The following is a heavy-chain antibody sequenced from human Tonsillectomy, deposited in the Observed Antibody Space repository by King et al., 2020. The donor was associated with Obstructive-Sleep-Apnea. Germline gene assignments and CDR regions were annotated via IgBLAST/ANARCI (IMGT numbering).Heavy chain of an antibody. CDR1: GFSLSTRGVG. V-gene: IGHV2-5*01. D-gene: IGHD5-12*01. CDR2: IYWNEDK. CDR3: AHIVYSGYPFDS. J-gene: IGHJ4*02. Sequence: TLKESGPTLVKPTQTLTLTCTFSGFSLSTRGVGVGWIRQPPGKALEWLALIYWNEDKRYSPSLKSRLTITKDTSRSQVVLTMTNMDPVDTATYYCAHIVYSGYPFDSWGQGTLVTVSS.